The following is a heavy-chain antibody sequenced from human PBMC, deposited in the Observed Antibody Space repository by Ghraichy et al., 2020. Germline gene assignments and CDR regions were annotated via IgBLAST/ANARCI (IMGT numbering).Heavy chain of an antibody. CDR1: GGSFIGYY. Sequence: SETLSLTCAVYGGSFIGYYWSWIRQSPEKGLEWIGEINHSGSTNYNPSLKSRVTLSVDTSKNHFSLKLSSVTAADTAVYYCARARCSRTTCYANFDYWGQGALVTVSS. V-gene: IGHV4-34*01. J-gene: IGHJ4*02. D-gene: IGHD2-2*01. CDR2: INHSGST. CDR3: ARARCSRTTCYANFDY.